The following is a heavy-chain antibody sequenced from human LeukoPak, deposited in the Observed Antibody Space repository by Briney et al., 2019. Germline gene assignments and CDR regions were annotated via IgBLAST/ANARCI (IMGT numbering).Heavy chain of an antibody. J-gene: IGHJ6*02. CDR1: GFTFSSYG. CDR2: IWYDGSNK. V-gene: IGHV3-33*01. CDR3: ARALGGQLWLHRGMDV. D-gene: IGHD5-18*01. Sequence: GGSLRLSCAASGFTFSSYGMHWARQAPGKGLEWVAVIWYDGSNKYYADSVKGRFTISRDNSKNTLYLQMNSLRAEDTAVYYCARALGGQLWLHRGMDVWGQGTTVTVSS.